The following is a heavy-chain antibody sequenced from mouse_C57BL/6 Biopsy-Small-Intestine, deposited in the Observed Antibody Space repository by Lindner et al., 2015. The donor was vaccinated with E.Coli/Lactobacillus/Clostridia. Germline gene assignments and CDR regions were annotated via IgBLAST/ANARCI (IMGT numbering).Heavy chain of an antibody. J-gene: IGHJ4*01. Sequence: VQLQESGAELVRPGTSVKMSCKASGYTFTNYWIGWAKQRPGHGLEWIGDIYPGGGYTNYNEKFKGKATLTADKSSSTAYMQFSSLTSEDSAIHYCARSNWDAMDYWGQGTSVTVSS. V-gene: IGHV1-63*01. CDR2: IYPGGGYT. CDR3: ARSNWDAMDY. CDR1: GYTFTNYW. D-gene: IGHD4-1*01.